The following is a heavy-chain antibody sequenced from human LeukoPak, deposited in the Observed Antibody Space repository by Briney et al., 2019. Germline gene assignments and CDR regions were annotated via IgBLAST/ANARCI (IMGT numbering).Heavy chain of an antibody. J-gene: IGHJ3*02. CDR2: ISSSSSYI. D-gene: IGHD3-16*01. V-gene: IGHV3-21*01. Sequence: GGSLRLSCAASGFTFSSYSMNWVRQAPGKGLEWVSSISSSSSYIYYADSVKGRFTISRDNAKNTLYLQMNSLRAEDTAVYYCAREEGGDAFDIWGQGTMVTVSS. CDR3: AREEGGDAFDI. CDR1: GFTFSSYS.